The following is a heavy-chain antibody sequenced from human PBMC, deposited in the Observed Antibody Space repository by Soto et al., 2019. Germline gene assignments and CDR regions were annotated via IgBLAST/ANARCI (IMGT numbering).Heavy chain of an antibody. J-gene: IGHJ1*01. CDR1: GFTFSSYA. V-gene: IGHV3-23*01. CDR2: ISGSGGST. D-gene: IGHD2-15*01. CDR3: ARVVDCSGGSCYRDTKYFQH. Sequence: GGSLRLSCAASGFTFSSYAMSWVRQAPGKGLEWVSAISGSGGSTYYADSVKGRFTISRDNSKNTLYLQMNSLRAEDTAVYYCARVVDCSGGSCYRDTKYFQHWGQGTLVTVSS.